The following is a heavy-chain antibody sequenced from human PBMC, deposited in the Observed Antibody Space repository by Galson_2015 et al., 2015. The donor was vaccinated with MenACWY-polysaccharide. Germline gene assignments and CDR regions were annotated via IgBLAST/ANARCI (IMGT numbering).Heavy chain of an antibody. Sequence: SLRLSCAASGFTFSDYAIHWVRQAPGKGLEWVAVISYDGDNKYYADSVKARLTVSRDDFNNTVYLQMNSLRAEDTAVYFCAKDRPLRGLTKYYYGMDVWGQGTMVIVSS. J-gene: IGHJ6*02. V-gene: IGHV3-30*18. D-gene: IGHD2-8*01. CDR2: ISYDGDNK. CDR1: GFTFSDYA. CDR3: AKDRPLRGLTKYYYGMDV.